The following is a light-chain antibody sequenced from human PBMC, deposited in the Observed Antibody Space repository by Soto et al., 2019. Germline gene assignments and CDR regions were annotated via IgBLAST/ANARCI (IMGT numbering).Light chain of an antibody. CDR3: QQYGSSPKT. J-gene: IGKJ1*01. CDR1: QTMSSSF. Sequence: EIVLTQSPGTLSLSPGERATLSCRASQTMSSSFLAWYQQIPGQAPRLLISGASNRATGIPDRFSGSGSGTDFTLTISRLEPEDSAVYYCQQYGSSPKTFGQGTKVEIK. V-gene: IGKV3-20*01. CDR2: GAS.